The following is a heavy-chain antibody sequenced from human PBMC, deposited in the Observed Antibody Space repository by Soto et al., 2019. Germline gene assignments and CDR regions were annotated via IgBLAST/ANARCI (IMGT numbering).Heavy chain of an antibody. CDR3: ARLDYGSGSYYTGLYFDY. CDR1: GGSISSYY. J-gene: IGHJ4*02. D-gene: IGHD3-10*01. Sequence: SETLSLTCTVSGGSISSYYGSWIRQPPGKGLEWIGYIYYSGSTNYNPSLKSRVTISVDTSKNQFSLKLSSVTAADTAVYYCARLDYGSGSYYTGLYFDYWGQGTLVTVS. CDR2: IYYSGST. V-gene: IGHV4-59*08.